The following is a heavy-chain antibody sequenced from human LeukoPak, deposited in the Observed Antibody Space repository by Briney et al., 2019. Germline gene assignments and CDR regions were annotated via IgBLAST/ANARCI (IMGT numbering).Heavy chain of an antibody. J-gene: IGHJ4*02. V-gene: IGHV5-51*01. CDR3: ARPAYYDFWSGYSEGYFDY. D-gene: IGHD3-3*01. Sequence: GASVKVSCKASGYTFTGYYMHWVRQMPGKGLEWMGIIYPGDSDTRYSPSFQGQVTISADKSISTAYLQWSSLKASDTAMYYCARPAYYDFWSGYSEGYFDYWGQGTLVTVSS. CDR2: IYPGDSDT. CDR1: GYTFTGYY.